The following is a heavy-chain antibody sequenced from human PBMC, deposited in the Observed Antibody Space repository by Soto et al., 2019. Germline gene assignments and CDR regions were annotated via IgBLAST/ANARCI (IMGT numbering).Heavy chain of an antibody. Sequence: GGSLRLSCSASGFTFSAYTMNWVRQAPGKGLERVSSISSDSGYIDYADSVRGRFTVSRDTSRNSLYLQMSSLGVEDTAVYYCTTPYGFNLWGPGTLVTVSS. D-gene: IGHD3-10*01. CDR3: TTPYGFNL. CDR2: ISSDSGYI. J-gene: IGHJ4*01. CDR1: GFTFSAYT. V-gene: IGHV3-21*06.